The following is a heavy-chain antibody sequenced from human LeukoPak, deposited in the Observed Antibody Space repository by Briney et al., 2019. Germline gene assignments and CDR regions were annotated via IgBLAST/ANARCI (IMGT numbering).Heavy chain of an antibody. CDR3: ARDIPGYDAFDI. CDR2: IIPIFDTP. V-gene: IGHV1-69*05. D-gene: IGHD1-1*01. Sequence: GASVTVSCKASGGTFNNYAISWVRQAPGQGLEWMGGIIPIFDTPNYAQKFQGRVTITTDESTSTAYMELSSLRSEDTAVYYCARDIPGYDAFDIWGQGTVATVSS. J-gene: IGHJ3*02. CDR1: GGTFNNYA.